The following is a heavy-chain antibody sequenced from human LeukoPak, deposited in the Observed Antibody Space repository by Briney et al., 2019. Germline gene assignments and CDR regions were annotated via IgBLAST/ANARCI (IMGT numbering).Heavy chain of an antibody. CDR1: GFTFSSYW. J-gene: IGHJ3*02. CDR2: IKQDGSEK. D-gene: IGHD6-13*01. V-gene: IGHV3-7*01. CDR3: ARTRAKAAAEGDAFDI. Sequence: GGSLRLSCAASGFTFSSYWMSWVRQAPGKGLEWVTNIKQDGSEKYYVDSVKGRFTISRDNAKNSLYLQMNSLRAEDTAVYYCARTRAKAAAEGDAFDIWGQGTMVTVSS.